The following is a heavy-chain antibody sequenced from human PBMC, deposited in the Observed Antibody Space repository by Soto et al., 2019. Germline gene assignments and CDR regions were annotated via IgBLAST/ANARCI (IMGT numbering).Heavy chain of an antibody. V-gene: IGHV1-69*12. CDR2: IIPIFGTA. D-gene: IGHD3-22*01. J-gene: IGHJ3*02. CDR1: GGTFSSYA. Sequence: QVQLVQSGAEVKKPGSSVKVSCKASGGTFSSYAISWVRQAPGQGLEWMGGIIPIFGTANYAQKFQGRVTITAEESTSTAYMELSSLRSEDTAVYYCARGTYYYDSSGYYMNAFDIWGQGTMVTVSS. CDR3: ARGTYYYDSSGYYMNAFDI.